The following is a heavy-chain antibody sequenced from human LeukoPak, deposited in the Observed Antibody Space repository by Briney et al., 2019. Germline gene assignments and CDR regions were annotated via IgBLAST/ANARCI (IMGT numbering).Heavy chain of an antibody. CDR1: GFTFSTSG. J-gene: IGHJ4*02. CDR2: ISGSGGTP. V-gene: IGHV3-23*01. CDR3: AKTRGISISGVVPLCDY. Sequence: GGSLRLSCAASGFTFSTSGMTWVRQAPGKGLDWVSIISGSGGTPYYTDSVKGRFTISRGNSKNTLYLQMNSLRAEDTAVYYCAKTRGISISGVVPLCDYWGQGTLVTVSS. D-gene: IGHD3-3*01.